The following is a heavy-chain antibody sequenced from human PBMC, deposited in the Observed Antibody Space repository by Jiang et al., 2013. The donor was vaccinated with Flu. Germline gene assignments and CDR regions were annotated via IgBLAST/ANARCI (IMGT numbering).Heavy chain of an antibody. Sequence: TCTVSGGSISGYYWSWIRQPPGRDWSGLAISFTMGAPTTTPPLKSRVTISIDTSKNLFSLKLSSVTAADTAVYYCARVNWGYDWDYWGQGTLVSVSS. CDR2: SFTMGAP. CDR1: GGSISGYY. CDR3: ARVNWGYDWDY. V-gene: IGHV4-59*01. J-gene: IGHJ4*02. D-gene: IGHD5-12*01.